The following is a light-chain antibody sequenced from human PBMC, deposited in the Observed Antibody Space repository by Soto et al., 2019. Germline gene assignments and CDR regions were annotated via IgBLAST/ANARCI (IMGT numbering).Light chain of an antibody. J-gene: IGKJ5*01. CDR3: QQYTNWPPNT. CDR1: QAINNN. Sequence: VLTQAPDTLSVSPGERATLSCRASQAINNNVAWYQLKDGQVPRLLIYGASTRATGVPARFSGRGSGTEFTLTISSLQSEDFAVYYCQQYTNWPPNTFGQGTRLEIK. CDR2: GAS. V-gene: IGKV3-15*01.